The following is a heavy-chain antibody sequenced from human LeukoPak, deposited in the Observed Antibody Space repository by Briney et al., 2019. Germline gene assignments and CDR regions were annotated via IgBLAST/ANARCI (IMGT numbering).Heavy chain of an antibody. D-gene: IGHD4/OR15-4a*01. CDR2: IKHDGSEK. V-gene: IGHV3-7*01. CDR3: ARYTARNDSGGGGTDAFDM. CDR1: GFTFSSHW. J-gene: IGHJ3*02. Sequence: PGGSLRLSCAASGFTFSSHWMTWVRQAPGMGLEWVAFIKHDGSEKYYVDSVKGRFTISRDTAKNSLYLQTNSLRAEDTAVYYCARYTARNDSGGGGTDAFDMCGQGTMVSVSS.